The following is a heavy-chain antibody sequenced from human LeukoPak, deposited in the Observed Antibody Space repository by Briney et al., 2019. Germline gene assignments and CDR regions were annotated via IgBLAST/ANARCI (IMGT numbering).Heavy chain of an antibody. V-gene: IGHV4-30-2*01. Sequence: SETLSLTCAVSGGSISSGGYSWSWIRQPPGKGLEWIGYIYHSGSTYYNPSLKSRVTISVDRSKNQFSLKLSSVTAADTAVYYCARTSIAARLFDYWGQGTLVTVSS. CDR1: GGSISSGGYS. J-gene: IGHJ4*02. CDR2: IYHSGST. D-gene: IGHD6-6*01. CDR3: ARTSIAARLFDY.